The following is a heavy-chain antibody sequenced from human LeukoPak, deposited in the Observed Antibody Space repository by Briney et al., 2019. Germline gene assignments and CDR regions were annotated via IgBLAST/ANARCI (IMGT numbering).Heavy chain of an antibody. J-gene: IGHJ4*02. CDR2: IYCSGST. Sequence: SETLSLTCTVSGGSISSYYWSWIRQPPGKGLEWIGYIYCSGSTNYNPSLKSRVTISVDTSKNQFSLKLSSVTAADTAVYYCARRGSLGYSYGLYYFDYWGQGTLVTVSS. CDR3: ARRGSLGYSYGLYYFDY. D-gene: IGHD5-18*01. V-gene: IGHV4-59*08. CDR1: GGSISSYY.